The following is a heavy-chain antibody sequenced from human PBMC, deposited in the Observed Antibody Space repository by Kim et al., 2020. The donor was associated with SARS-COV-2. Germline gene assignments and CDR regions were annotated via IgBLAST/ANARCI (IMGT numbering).Heavy chain of an antibody. V-gene: IGHV4-39*01. Sequence: SETLSLTCTVSGGSISSSSYYWGWIRQPPGKGLEWIGSIYYSGSTYYNPSLKSRVTISVDTSKNQFSLKLSSVTAADTAVYYCARAGEGYYDILTGPFDYWGQGTLVTVSS. J-gene: IGHJ4*02. CDR3: ARAGEGYYDILTGPFDY. CDR2: IYYSGST. CDR1: GGSISSSSYY. D-gene: IGHD3-9*01.